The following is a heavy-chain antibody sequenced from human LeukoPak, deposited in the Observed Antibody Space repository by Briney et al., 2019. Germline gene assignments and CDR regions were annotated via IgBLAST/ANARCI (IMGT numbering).Heavy chain of an antibody. CDR2: IYYSGST. CDR1: GGSISSSSYY. Sequence: SETLSLTCTVSGGSISSSSYYWGWIRQPPGKGLEWIGSIYYSGSTYYNPSLKSRVTISVDTSKNQLSLKLSSVTAADTAVYYCARGYDDSSGYYPNWGQGTLVTVSS. J-gene: IGHJ4*02. V-gene: IGHV4-39*07. D-gene: IGHD3-22*01. CDR3: ARGYDDSSGYYPN.